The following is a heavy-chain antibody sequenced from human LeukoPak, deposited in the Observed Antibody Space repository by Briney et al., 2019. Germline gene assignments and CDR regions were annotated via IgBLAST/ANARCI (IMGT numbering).Heavy chain of an antibody. J-gene: IGHJ4*02. CDR1: GFTFSSYT. CDR3: AKDVAHYDNSAYPDY. Sequence: PGGSLRLSCAASGFTFSSYTINWVRQAPGKGLEWVSSISGNSNYIYYADSVKGRFTISRDSAKSSLYLQMNSLRAADTALYYCAKDVAHYDNSAYPDYWGQGTLVTVSS. D-gene: IGHD3-22*01. CDR2: ISGNSNYI. V-gene: IGHV3-21*04.